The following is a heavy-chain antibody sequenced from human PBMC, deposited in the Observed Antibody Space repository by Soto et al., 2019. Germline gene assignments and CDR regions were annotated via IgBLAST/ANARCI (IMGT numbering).Heavy chain of an antibody. V-gene: IGHV1-8*01. CDR3: ARGYYDILTGGFDY. J-gene: IGHJ4*02. CDR1: GYTFTSYD. Sequence: GASVKVSCKASGYTFTSYDINWVRQATGQGLEWMGWMNPNSGNTGYAQKFQGRVTMTRNTSISTAYMELSSLRSEDTAVYYCARGYYDILTGGFDYWGQGTLVTVSS. D-gene: IGHD3-9*01. CDR2: MNPNSGNT.